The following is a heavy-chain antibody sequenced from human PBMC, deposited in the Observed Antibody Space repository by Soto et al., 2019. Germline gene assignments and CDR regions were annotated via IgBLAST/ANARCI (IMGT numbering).Heavy chain of an antibody. Sequence: GGSVRLSXAASGFTFSSYSMNWVRQAPGKGLEWVSSISSSSSYIYYADSVKGRFTISRDNAKNSLYLQMNSLRAEDTAVYYCAREIGYCSGGSCPYDAFDIWGQGTMVTVSS. CDR1: GFTFSSYS. D-gene: IGHD2-15*01. V-gene: IGHV3-21*01. CDR2: ISSSSSYI. J-gene: IGHJ3*02. CDR3: AREIGYCSGGSCPYDAFDI.